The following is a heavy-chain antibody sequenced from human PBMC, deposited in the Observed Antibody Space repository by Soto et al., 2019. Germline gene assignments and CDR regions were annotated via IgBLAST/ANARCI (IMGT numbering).Heavy chain of an antibody. CDR3: ARSYNYGSYWYFDL. Sequence: GASVKVSCKASGYTFTGYYMHWVRQAPGQGLEWMGWISISSANTHYEESLQGRVTMTSDKTNTAYMELWRLRSDDSAMYYCARSYNYGSYWYFDLWGRGTLVTVSS. V-gene: IGHV1-18*04. CDR1: GYTFTGYY. CDR2: ISISSANT. D-gene: IGHD3-10*01. J-gene: IGHJ2*01.